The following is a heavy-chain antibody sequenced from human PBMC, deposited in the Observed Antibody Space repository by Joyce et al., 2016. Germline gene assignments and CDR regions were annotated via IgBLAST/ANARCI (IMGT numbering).Heavy chain of an antibody. CDR2: VYSDGSGK. CDR1: GFTFTNSW. J-gene: IGHJ4*02. V-gene: IGHV3-74*01. CDR3: GSVFEY. Sequence: EVQLVESGGGLLQPGGSLRLSCAASGFTFTNSWMHWVRQAPGKGLVWVARVYSDGSGKSYADSWKGRFTISRDNAKNMVYLQMNSLRIEDTAVYYCGSVFEYWGRGALVTVSS.